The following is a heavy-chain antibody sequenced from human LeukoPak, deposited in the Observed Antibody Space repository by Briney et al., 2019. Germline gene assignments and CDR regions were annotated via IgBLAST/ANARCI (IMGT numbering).Heavy chain of an antibody. V-gene: IGHV1-2*02. D-gene: IGHD4-17*01. J-gene: IGHJ5*02. CDR3: ASYYGYYTRNWMDT. CDR2: IHTNSSDT. CDR1: GYTFTDYY. Sequence: GSVKLSCTASGYTFTDYYMHWVRQAPGQGLEWMGCIHTNSSDTKSAQRFQGRVTMTSYTSISKAYMELTRLTSDDTAVYYCASYYGYYTRNWMDTWGQGTLVTVSS.